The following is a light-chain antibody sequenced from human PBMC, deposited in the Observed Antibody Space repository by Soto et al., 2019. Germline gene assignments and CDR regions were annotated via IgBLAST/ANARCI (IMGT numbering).Light chain of an antibody. J-gene: IGLJ1*01. CDR1: SSDVGGYIY. CDR2: DVT. CDR3: SSYTSSGTLV. V-gene: IGLV2-14*01. Sequence: QSLLTQPASVSGSPGQSITISCTGTSSDVGGYIYVSWYQQHPGKAPKLMIYDVTDRPSGVSNRFSGSKSGNTASLTISGLQAEDEADYYCSSYTSSGTLVFGTGTKVTVL.